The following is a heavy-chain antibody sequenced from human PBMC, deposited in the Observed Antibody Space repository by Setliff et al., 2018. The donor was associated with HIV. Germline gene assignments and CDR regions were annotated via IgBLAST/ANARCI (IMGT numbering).Heavy chain of an antibody. CDR1: GGTFSTYV. CDR3: AASADGDCATTSCTNWFDP. J-gene: IGHJ5*02. D-gene: IGHD2-21*01. CDR2: IIPFLGIA. V-gene: IGHV1-69*10. Sequence: SVKVSCKTSGGTFSTYVISWVRQAPGQGLEWMGGIIPFLGIANNAQKFQGRLTITADKSTSTAYMELSSLRSEDTAMYFCAASADGDCATTSCTNWFDPWGQGALVTVSS.